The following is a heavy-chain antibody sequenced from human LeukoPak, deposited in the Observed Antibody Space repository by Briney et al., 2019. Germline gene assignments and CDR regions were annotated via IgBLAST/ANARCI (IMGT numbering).Heavy chain of an antibody. CDR3: ARQMGATITFADY. V-gene: IGHV4-39*01. CDR1: GGSISSSSYY. CDR2: IYYSGST. Sequence: SETLSLTCTVSGGSISSSSYYWGWIRQPPGKGLEWIGSIYYSGSTYYNPSLKSRVTISVDTSKNQFSLKLSSVTAADTAVYYCARQMGATITFADYWGHGTLVTVSS. J-gene: IGHJ4*01. D-gene: IGHD1-26*01.